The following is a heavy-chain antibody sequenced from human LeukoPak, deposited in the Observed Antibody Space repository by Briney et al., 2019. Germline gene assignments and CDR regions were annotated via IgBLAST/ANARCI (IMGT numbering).Heavy chain of an antibody. Sequence: SVKVSCKASGGTFSSYAISWVRQAPGQGLEWMGRIIPIFGTANYAQKFQGRVTITTDESTSTAYMELSSLRSEDTAVCYCARATDDYGDYVVEFDYWGQGTLVTVSS. CDR2: IIPIFGTA. CDR1: GGTFSSYA. D-gene: IGHD4-17*01. V-gene: IGHV1-69*05. CDR3: ARATDDYGDYVVEFDY. J-gene: IGHJ4*02.